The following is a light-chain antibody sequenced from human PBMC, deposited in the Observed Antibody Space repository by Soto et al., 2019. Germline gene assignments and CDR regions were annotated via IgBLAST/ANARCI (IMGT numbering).Light chain of an antibody. CDR1: QSVTSN. CDR2: GAS. Sequence: TVMTQSPATLSVSPGERATLSCRASQSVTSNLAWYQHKAGQAPRLLIFGASTRATGVPPRFSGSGTGTDFTLTISSLQPEDFATYYCQQLERYPSTFGGGTKVDIK. J-gene: IGKJ4*01. V-gene: IGKV3-15*01. CDR3: QQLERYPST.